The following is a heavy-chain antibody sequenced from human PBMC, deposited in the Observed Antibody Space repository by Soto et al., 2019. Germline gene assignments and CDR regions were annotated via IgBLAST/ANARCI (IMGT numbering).Heavy chain of an antibody. D-gene: IGHD6-19*01. V-gene: IGHV4-31*03. Sequence: SETLSLTCTVSGGSISSGGYYWSWIRQHPGKGLEWIGYIYYSGSTYYNPSLKSRVTISVDTSKNQFSLKLSSVTAADTAVYYCARGVIAVAGYHFDFSGQGALVTVYS. CDR1: GGSISSGGYY. CDR3: ARGVIAVAGYHFDF. J-gene: IGHJ4*02. CDR2: IYYSGST.